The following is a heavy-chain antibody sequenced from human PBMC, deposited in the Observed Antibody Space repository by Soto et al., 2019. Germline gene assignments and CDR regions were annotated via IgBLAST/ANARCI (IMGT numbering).Heavy chain of an antibody. J-gene: IGHJ6*02. CDR1: GFAFSRYG. CDR3: AKDCSSSLDAIDV. Sequence: GGSLRLSCAASGFAFSRYGMHWVRQAPDKGLEWVAVIWYDGTDNYYADSVKGRFTISRDNSRNTLYLQVDSLRVDDTAVYYCAKDCSSSLDAIDVWGQGTTVADYS. CDR2: IWYDGTDN. V-gene: IGHV3-33*06. D-gene: IGHD6-13*01.